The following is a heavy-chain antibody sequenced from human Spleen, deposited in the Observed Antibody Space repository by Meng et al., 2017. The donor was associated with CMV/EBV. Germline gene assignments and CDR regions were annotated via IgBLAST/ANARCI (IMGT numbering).Heavy chain of an antibody. V-gene: IGHV3-23*03. CDR1: GFAFSTYA. Sequence: GGSLRLFCAASGFAFSTYAMSWVRQAPGKGLEWVSVIYSGGVATYYADSVKGRFTISRDNSNNTLYLQMNSLRAEDTAVYYCASLRFLEWLSAALDIWGQGTMVTVSS. D-gene: IGHD3-3*01. J-gene: IGHJ3*02. CDR3: ASLRFLEWLSAALDI. CDR2: IYSGGVAT.